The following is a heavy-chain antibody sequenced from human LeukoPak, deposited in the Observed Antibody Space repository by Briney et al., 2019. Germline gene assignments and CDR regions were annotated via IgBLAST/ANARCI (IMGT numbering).Heavy chain of an antibody. Sequence: GGSLRLSCPASGFTFSSNYMSWVRQAPGKGLEWVSVIYSGGSTYYADSVKGRFTISRDNSKNTVYLQMESLRVEDTAVYFCSRDRGISGEWGQGTLVTVSS. CDR1: GFTFSSNY. J-gene: IGHJ4*02. D-gene: IGHD1-14*01. CDR3: SRDRGISGE. V-gene: IGHV3-66*01. CDR2: IYSGGST.